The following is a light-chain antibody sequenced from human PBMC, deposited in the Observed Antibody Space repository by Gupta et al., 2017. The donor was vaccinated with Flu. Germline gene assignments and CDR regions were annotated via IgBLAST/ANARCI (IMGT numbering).Light chain of an antibody. CDR3: QQSNSYSPA. Sequence: QMTQSPSTLSASVGDRVTITCRASQSIGTWLAWYQQKPGKTPKLLIYKASTLESGVPSRFSGSGSGTEFTLTISSLQPDDFATYYCQQSNSYSPAFGQGTNLEIK. CDR2: KAS. CDR1: QSIGTW. J-gene: IGKJ2*01. V-gene: IGKV1-5*03.